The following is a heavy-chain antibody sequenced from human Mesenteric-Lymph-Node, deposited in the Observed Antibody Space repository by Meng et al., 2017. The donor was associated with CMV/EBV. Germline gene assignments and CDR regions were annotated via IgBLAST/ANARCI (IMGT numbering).Heavy chain of an antibody. D-gene: IGHD6-13*01. CDR1: GFTFSRYA. Sequence: GGSLRLSCAASGFTFSRYAMTWVRQAPGKGLEWVSAISGSGGSTYYADSVKGRFTISRDNSKNTLYLQMNSLRAEDTAVYYCAKALALYSSSWYADYWGQGTLVTVSS. CDR2: ISGSGGST. V-gene: IGHV3-23*01. CDR3: AKALALYSSSWYADY. J-gene: IGHJ4*02.